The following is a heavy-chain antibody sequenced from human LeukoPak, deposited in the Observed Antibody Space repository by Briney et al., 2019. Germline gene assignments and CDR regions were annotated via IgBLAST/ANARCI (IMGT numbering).Heavy chain of an antibody. Sequence: GGSLRLSCAASGFTFSSYGMHWVRQAPGKGLEWVAFIRYDGSNKYYADSVKGRFTISRDNSKNTLYLQMNSLRAEDTAVYYCAKDLSGSYSNGLDPWGQGTLVTVSP. CDR2: IRYDGSNK. D-gene: IGHD1-26*01. V-gene: IGHV3-30*02. CDR1: GFTFSSYG. J-gene: IGHJ5*02. CDR3: AKDLSGSYSNGLDP.